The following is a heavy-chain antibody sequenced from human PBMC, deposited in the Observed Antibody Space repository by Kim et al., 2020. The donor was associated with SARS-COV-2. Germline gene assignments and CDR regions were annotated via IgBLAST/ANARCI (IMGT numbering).Heavy chain of an antibody. CDR1: GFTFSNYA. J-gene: IGHJ4*02. V-gene: IGHV3-23*01. D-gene: IGHD3-16*01. CDR2: ISGSGGST. Sequence: GGSLRLSCAASGFTFSNYAMNWVRQAPGKGLEWVSGISGSGGSTYYADSVKGRFTISRDNSKNTLFLQMNSLRAEDTAVYYCAKAGSDSVWDGVHYWGKGTLVTVSS. CDR3: AKAGSDSVWDGVHY.